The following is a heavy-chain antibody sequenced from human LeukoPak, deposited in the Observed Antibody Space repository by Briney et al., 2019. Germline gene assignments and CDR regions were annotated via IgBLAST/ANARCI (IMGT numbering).Heavy chain of an antibody. Sequence: ASVKVSCEASGYTFTSYGISWVRQAPGQGLEWMGWISAYNGNTNYAQKLQGRVTMTTDTSTSTAYMELRSLRSDDTAVSYCARGQVITIFGVVIINWFDPWGQGTLVTVSS. CDR2: ISAYNGNT. V-gene: IGHV1-18*01. J-gene: IGHJ5*02. CDR3: ARGQVITIFGVVIINWFDP. CDR1: GYTFTSYG. D-gene: IGHD3-3*01.